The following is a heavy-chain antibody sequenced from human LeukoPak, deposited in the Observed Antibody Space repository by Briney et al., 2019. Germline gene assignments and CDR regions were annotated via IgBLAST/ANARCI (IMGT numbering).Heavy chain of an antibody. CDR3: ARDPHIVVVPAAIRGWFDP. Sequence: ASVKVSCKASGYTFTSYGISWVRQAPGQGLEWMGWISAYNGNTNYAQKLQGRATITTDTSTSTAYMELRSLRSDDTAVYYCARDPHIVVVPAAIRGWFDPWGQGTLVTVSS. CDR2: ISAYNGNT. CDR1: GYTFTSYG. J-gene: IGHJ5*02. V-gene: IGHV1-18*01. D-gene: IGHD2-2*02.